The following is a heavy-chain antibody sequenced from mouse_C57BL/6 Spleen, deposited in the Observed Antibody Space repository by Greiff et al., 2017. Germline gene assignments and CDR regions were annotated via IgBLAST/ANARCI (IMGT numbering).Heavy chain of an antibody. D-gene: IGHD1-1*01. CDR1: GYTFTSYW. V-gene: IGHV1-52*01. CDR2: IDPSDSET. CDR3: ARSSVVATNFDV. Sequence: QVQLQQPGAELVRPGSSVKLSCKASGYTFTSYWMHWVKQRPIQGLEWIGNIDPSDSETHYNQKFKDKATLTVDKSSSTAYMQLSSLTSEDSAVYYCARSSVVATNFDVWGTGTTVTVSS. J-gene: IGHJ1*03.